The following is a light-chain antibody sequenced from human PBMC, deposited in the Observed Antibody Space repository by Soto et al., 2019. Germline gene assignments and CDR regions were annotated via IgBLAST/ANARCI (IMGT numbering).Light chain of an antibody. CDR1: STDVGNYNY. CDR3: SSYAGSKNWV. J-gene: IGLJ3*02. Sequence: QSALTQPPSASGSPGQSLTISCTGTSTDVGNYNYVSWYQQHPGKAPKLMISDVNRRPSGVPDRFSGSKSGNTASLTVSGLQAEDEADYYCSSYAGSKNWVFGGGTKVTVL. CDR2: DVN. V-gene: IGLV2-8*01.